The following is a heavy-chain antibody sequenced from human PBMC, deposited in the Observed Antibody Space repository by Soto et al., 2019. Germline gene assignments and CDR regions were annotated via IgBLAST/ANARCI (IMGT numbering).Heavy chain of an antibody. CDR2: IYTSRST. D-gene: IGHD4-17*01. Sequence: SETLSLTCTVSGGSISSYYWSWLRQPAGKGLEWIGRIYTSRSTNYNPSLKSRVTMSVDTSKNQFSLKLSSVTAADTAVYYCAREWDYGDHFDYWGQGTLVTVSS. V-gene: IGHV4-4*07. J-gene: IGHJ4*02. CDR3: AREWDYGDHFDY. CDR1: GGSISSYY.